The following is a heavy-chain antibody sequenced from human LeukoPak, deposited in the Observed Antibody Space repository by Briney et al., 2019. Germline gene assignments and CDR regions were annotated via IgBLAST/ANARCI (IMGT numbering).Heavy chain of an antibody. CDR3: AKDQGLTAPPPYGLDV. Sequence: SVKVSCKTSGGTFSSSAITWVRQAPGQGLEWMGRIIPVLNITTYAQKFQGRVTITADTSTSTVYMELSSLRSEETAVYYCAKDQGLTAPPPYGLDVWGQGTTVIITS. CDR1: GGTFSSSA. V-gene: IGHV1-69*04. CDR2: IIPVLNIT. D-gene: IGHD5-18*01. J-gene: IGHJ6*02.